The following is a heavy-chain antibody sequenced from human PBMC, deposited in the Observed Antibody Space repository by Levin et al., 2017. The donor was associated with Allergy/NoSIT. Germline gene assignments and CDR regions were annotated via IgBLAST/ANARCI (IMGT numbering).Heavy chain of an antibody. Sequence: GESLKISCKASGYTFTSYDINWVRQATGQGLEWMGWMNPNSGNTGYAQKFQGRVTMTRNTSISTAYMELSSLRSEDTAVYYCARASKRLRFLEWLSDPKPYYFDYWGQGTLVTVSS. CDR3: ARASKRLRFLEWLSDPKPYYFDY. J-gene: IGHJ4*02. CDR1: GYTFTSYD. CDR2: MNPNSGNT. D-gene: IGHD3-3*01. V-gene: IGHV1-8*01.